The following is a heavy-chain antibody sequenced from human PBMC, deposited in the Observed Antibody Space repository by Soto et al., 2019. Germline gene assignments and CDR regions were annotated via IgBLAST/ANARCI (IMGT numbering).Heavy chain of an antibody. CDR3: AKGVQAPAIIRYYYYGMDV. CDR2: ISYDGSNK. V-gene: IGHV3-30*18. D-gene: IGHD2-21*02. CDR1: GFTFSIYG. Sequence: GGSLTLSCAASGFTFSIYGMQWVRQAPGKGLEWVAVISYDGSNKYYADSVKGRFTISRDNSKNTLYLQMNSLRAEDTAVYYCAKGVQAPAIIRYYYYGMDVWGQGTTVTVSS. J-gene: IGHJ6*02.